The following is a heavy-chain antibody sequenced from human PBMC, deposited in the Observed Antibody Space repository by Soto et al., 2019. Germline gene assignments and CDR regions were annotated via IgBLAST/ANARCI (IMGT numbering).Heavy chain of an antibody. CDR3: TRTPQYYDFWSGYYMSQPLTYFFDY. D-gene: IGHD3-3*01. V-gene: IGHV3-49*03. CDR1: GFTFGDYA. CDR2: IRSKAYGGTT. Sequence: GGSLRLSCTASGFTFGDYAMSWFRQAPGKGLEWVGFIRSKAYGGTTEYAASVKGRFTISRDDSKSIAYLQMNSLKTEDTAVYYCTRTPQYYDFWSGYYMSQPLTYFFDYWGQGSLVTVSS. J-gene: IGHJ4*02.